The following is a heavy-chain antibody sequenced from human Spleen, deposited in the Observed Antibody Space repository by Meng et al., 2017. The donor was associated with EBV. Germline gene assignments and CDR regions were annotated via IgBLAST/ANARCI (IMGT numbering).Heavy chain of an antibody. Sequence: VQLVQSGAELKKPGASVKVSCTASGYTFTAYFIHWVRQAPGQGLEWMGRISPNSGDTSLAQRFRGRVTMTSDRSFTTAYLELSGLKSDDTAIYYCARDLYCGGECYSTLDFWGQGALVTV. J-gene: IGHJ4*02. CDR1: GYTFTAYF. CDR2: ISPNSGDT. V-gene: IGHV1-2*06. D-gene: IGHD2-21*01. CDR3: ARDLYCGGECYSTLDF.